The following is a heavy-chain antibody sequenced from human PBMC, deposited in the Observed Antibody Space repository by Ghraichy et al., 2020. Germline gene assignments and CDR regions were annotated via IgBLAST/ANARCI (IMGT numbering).Heavy chain of an antibody. D-gene: IGHD6-13*01. CDR1: GGTFSSYA. CDR2: IIPIFGTA. Sequence: SVKVSCKASGGTFSSYAISWVRQAPGQGLEWMGGIIPIFGTANYAQKFQGRVTITTDESTSTAYMELSSLRSEDTAVYYCARPGHSSSWYSPEDYWGQGTLVTVSS. J-gene: IGHJ4*02. CDR3: ARPGHSSSWYSPEDY. V-gene: IGHV1-69*05.